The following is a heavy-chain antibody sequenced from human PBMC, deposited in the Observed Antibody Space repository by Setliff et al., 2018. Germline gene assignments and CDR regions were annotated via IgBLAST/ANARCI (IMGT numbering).Heavy chain of an antibody. J-gene: IGHJ4*02. CDR3: ARGHTIGALLRHFDC. CDR2: ISTSSTYI. CDR1: GFTFSSYS. D-gene: IGHD1-1*01. V-gene: IGHV3-21*01. Sequence: PGGSLRLSCAASGFTFSSYSMNWVRQAPGKGLEWVSSISTSSTYIYYADSVKGRFTISRDNAKNSLYLQMSSLRAEDTAMYYCARGHTIGALLRHFDCWGQGTLVTVSS.